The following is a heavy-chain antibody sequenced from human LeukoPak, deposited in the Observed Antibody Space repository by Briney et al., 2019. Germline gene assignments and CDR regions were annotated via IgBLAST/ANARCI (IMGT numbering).Heavy chain of an antibody. CDR3: TREGYCSSTSCYTFGY. CDR2: IRSKAYGGTT. D-gene: IGHD2-2*02. CDR1: GFTFGDYA. V-gene: IGHV3-49*04. J-gene: IGHJ4*02. Sequence: PGRSLRLSCTASGFTFGDYAMSWVRQAPGKGLEWVGFIRSKAYGGTTEYAASVKGRFTISRDDSKSIAYLQMSSLKTEDTAVYYCTREGYCSSTSCYTFGYWGQGTLVTVSS.